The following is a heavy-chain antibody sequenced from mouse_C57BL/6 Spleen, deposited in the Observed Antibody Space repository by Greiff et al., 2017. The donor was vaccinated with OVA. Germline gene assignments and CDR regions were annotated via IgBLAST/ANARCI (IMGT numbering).Heavy chain of an antibody. V-gene: IGHV5-4*01. CDR3: ARDLGYYEVYYAMDY. CDR2: ICHGSSYT. J-gene: IGHJ4*01. D-gene: IGHD2-3*01. Sequence: EVQLVESGGGLVKPGASLKLSCEASGYTFTSYAMSWVSQTPGKSLEWVATICHGSSYTYYHDNVKGRSTISIDNASNNLYLQMSHLKSEDTAMYYCARDLGYYEVYYAMDYWGQGTSVTVSS. CDR1: GYTFTSYA.